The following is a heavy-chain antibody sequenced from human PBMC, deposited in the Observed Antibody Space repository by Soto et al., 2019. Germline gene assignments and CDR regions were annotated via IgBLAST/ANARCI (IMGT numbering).Heavy chain of an antibody. CDR2: ISYDGNNK. J-gene: IGHJ4*02. V-gene: IGHV3-30-3*01. CDR3: ARDYSSGWCLDY. CDR1: GFPFSAEA. D-gene: IGHD6-13*01. Sequence: QVQLVESGGGVVQPGNSLRLSCAGSGFPFSAEAMHWVRQAPGKGLESVAAISYDGNNKNHADSVKGRFTVSRDNSKNTLYLQIYSLRPEDTAVYYCARDYSSGWCLDYWGQGSLVTVSS.